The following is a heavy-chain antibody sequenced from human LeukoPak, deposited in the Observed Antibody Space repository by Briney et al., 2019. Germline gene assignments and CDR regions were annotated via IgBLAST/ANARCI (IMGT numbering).Heavy chain of an antibody. CDR1: GYTFTGNY. D-gene: IGHD6-19*01. V-gene: IGHV1-2*02. CDR3: ARDLAVAGTMVEFDY. J-gene: IGHJ4*02. Sequence: ASVKVSCKASGYTFTGNYMHWVRQAPGQGLEWMGWINPNSGGTNYAQKFQVRVTMTRDTSISEAYMELSRLRSDDTAVYYCARDLAVAGTMVEFDYWGQGTLVTVSS. CDR2: INPNSGGT.